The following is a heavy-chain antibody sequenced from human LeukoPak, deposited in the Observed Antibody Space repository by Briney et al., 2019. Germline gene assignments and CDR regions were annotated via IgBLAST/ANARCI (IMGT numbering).Heavy chain of an antibody. V-gene: IGHV1-24*01. D-gene: IGHD3-10*01. CDR2: FDPEDGET. Sequence: ASVNVSCKVSGYTLTELSMHWVRQAPGKGLEWMGGFDPEDGETIYAQKFQGRVTMTEDTSTDTAYMELSSLRSEDTAVYYCATDRDPYRASAFDIWGQGTMVTVSS. CDR1: GYTLTELS. CDR3: ATDRDPYRASAFDI. J-gene: IGHJ3*02.